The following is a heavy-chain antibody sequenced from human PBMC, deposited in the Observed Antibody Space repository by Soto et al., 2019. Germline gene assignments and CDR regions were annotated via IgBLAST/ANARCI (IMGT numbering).Heavy chain of an antibody. V-gene: IGHV4-4*02. D-gene: IGHD3-9*01. J-gene: IGHJ2*01. CDR3: AFFFQAEDGIRDCSTVSAFLLNRSSDL. Sequence: PGKGLEWIGEIYHRGSTNYNPSLKSRVTTSVDKSKNQFSLKLSSVTAADTAVYYCAFFFQAEDGIRDCSTVSAFLLNRSSDL. CDR2: IYHRGST.